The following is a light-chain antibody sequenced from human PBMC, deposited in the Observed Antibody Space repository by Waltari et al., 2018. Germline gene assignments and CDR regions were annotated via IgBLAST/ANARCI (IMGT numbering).Light chain of an antibody. CDR3: QSYDSSNQV. V-gene: IGLV6-57*03. CDR2: EDN. Sequence: NFILTPPHSVSESPGKTVTILCTRSSGHVVSNYGPLYQQRPGSAPTPIIYEDNQRPSGVPDRFSCSIDSSSNSASLTISGLKTEDEADYYCQSYDSSNQVFGSGTKVAVL. CDR1: SGHVVSNY. J-gene: IGLJ6*01.